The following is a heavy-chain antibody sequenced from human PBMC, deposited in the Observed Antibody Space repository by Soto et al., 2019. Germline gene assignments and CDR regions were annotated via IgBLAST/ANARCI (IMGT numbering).Heavy chain of an antibody. J-gene: IGHJ6*02. D-gene: IGHD6-19*01. CDR3: ARDQGQKNWDSSGWYFYYYGMDV. V-gene: IGHV4-38-2*02. Sequence: QVQLQESGPGLVKPSETLSLTCAVSGYSISSGYYWGWIRQPPGKGLEWIGSIYHSGSTYYNPSLKSRVTISVDTSKNQFSLKLSSVTAADTAVYYCARDQGQKNWDSSGWYFYYYGMDVWGQGTTVTVSS. CDR2: IYHSGST. CDR1: GYSISSGYY.